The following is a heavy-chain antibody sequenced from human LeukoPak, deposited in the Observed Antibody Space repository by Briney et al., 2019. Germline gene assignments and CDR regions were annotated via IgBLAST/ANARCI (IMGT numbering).Heavy chain of an antibody. V-gene: IGHV3-11*04. D-gene: IGHD6-19*01. CDR3: ARGASVVAGNDNAFDI. CDR1: GFRFSDYH. J-gene: IGHJ3*02. CDR2: ISTTGTNI. Sequence: GGSLRLSCTVSGFRFSDYHMSWMRQAPGKGLEWISYISTTGTNINYADSVKGRFTISRDNSRSSLYLQMNSLRAEDTAVYYCARGASVVAGNDNAFDIWGQGTMVTVSS.